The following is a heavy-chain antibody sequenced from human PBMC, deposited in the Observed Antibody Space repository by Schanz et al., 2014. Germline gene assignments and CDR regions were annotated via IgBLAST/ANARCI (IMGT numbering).Heavy chain of an antibody. CDR3: ARGNYGMDV. CDR1: GFTFSDYY. J-gene: IGHJ6*02. Sequence: QVHLVESGGCLVKPGGSLRLSCAASGFTFSDYYMTWIRQAPGKGLEWVSYINGGGETTYYADSVRGRFTISRDNAKNSLFLQMNSLRAEEKETYYCARGNYGMDVWGQGTTVTVSS. CDR2: INGGGETT. V-gene: IGHV3-11*01.